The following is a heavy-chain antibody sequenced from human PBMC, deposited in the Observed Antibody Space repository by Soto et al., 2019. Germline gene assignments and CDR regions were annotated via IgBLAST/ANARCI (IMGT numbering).Heavy chain of an antibody. CDR3: ARDGRYCSGGSCYYYYYYMDA. CDR1: GFTVSSNY. CDR2: VYSDGST. J-gene: IGHJ6*03. Sequence: GGSLRLSCAASGFTVSSNYMSWVRQAPGKGLEWVSLVYSDGSTYYADSVKGRFTISRDNSKNTLYLQMNSLRAEDTAVYYCARDGRYCSGGSCYYYYYYMDAWGKGTTVTVSS. D-gene: IGHD2-15*01. V-gene: IGHV3-66*01.